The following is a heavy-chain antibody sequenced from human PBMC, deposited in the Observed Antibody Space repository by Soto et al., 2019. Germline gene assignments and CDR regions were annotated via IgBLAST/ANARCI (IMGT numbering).Heavy chain of an antibody. CDR3: ARRSSSSWSSYFDY. D-gene: IGHD6-13*01. Sequence: GGSLRLSCAASGFTFSPFWMHWVRQAPGKGLVWVSHIDAARSSIFYADSVKGRFTVSRDSAKNSLYLQMNSLRCEDTAVYFCARRSSSSWSSYFDYWGQGALVTVSS. V-gene: IGHV3-74*01. CDR1: GFTFSPFW. CDR2: IDAARSSI. J-gene: IGHJ4*02.